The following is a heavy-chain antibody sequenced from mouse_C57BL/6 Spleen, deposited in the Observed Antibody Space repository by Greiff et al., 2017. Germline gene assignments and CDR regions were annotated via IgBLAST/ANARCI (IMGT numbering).Heavy chain of an antibody. Sequence: VQLQQPGAELVKPGASVKMSCKASGYTFTSYWITWVKQRPGQGLEWIGDIYPGSGSTNYNEKFKSKATLTVDTSSSTAYMQLSSLTSEDSAVYYCAKSGDGNYEGFAYWGQGTLVTVSA. CDR3: AKSGDGNYEGFAY. J-gene: IGHJ3*01. V-gene: IGHV1-55*01. D-gene: IGHD2-1*01. CDR1: GYTFTSYW. CDR2: IYPGSGST.